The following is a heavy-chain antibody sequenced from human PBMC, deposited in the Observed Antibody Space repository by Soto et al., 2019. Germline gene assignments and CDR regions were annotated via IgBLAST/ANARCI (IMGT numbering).Heavy chain of an antibody. V-gene: IGHV4-59*01. CDR2: IHYSGST. CDR1: VDSISSYY. CDR3: ARGGLAARKRRWFDP. Sequence: SETLSLTCTFSVDSISSYYWGCIRHPPGKGLEWIGYIHYSGSTNYNPSLKSRVTISVDTPKNQFSLKVNSMTAADTAVYYCARGGLAARKRRWFDPWGQGTLVTVSS. J-gene: IGHJ5*02. D-gene: IGHD6-6*01.